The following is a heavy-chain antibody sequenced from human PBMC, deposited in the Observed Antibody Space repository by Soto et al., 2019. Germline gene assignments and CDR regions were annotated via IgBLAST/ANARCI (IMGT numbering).Heavy chain of an antibody. Sequence: EVQLLESGGGLVQPGGSLRLSCAASGFTFSSYAMSWVRQAPGKGLEWVSAISGSGGSTYYADSVKGRFTISRDNSKNTLYLQMNSLRAEDTAVYYCAKDPRPKSWLQLGGLGYWGQGTLVTVSS. CDR3: AKDPRPKSWLQLGGLGY. V-gene: IGHV3-23*01. D-gene: IGHD5-12*01. CDR2: ISGSGGST. CDR1: GFTFSSYA. J-gene: IGHJ4*02.